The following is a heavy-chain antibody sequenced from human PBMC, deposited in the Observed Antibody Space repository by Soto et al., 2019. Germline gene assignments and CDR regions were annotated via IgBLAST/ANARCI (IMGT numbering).Heavy chain of an antibody. D-gene: IGHD2-21*02. Sequence: VQLVESGGGLVKPGGSLRLSCAASGFTFSDFHMTWIRQAPGRGLEWVSYIGSSGSYTNYADSVKGRFTISRDNAKKSLYLQMNSLRAEDTAVYYCATGVTRAFDYWGQGTLLTVSS. CDR2: IGSSGSYT. J-gene: IGHJ4*02. CDR1: GFTFSDFH. V-gene: IGHV3-11*06. CDR3: ATGVTRAFDY.